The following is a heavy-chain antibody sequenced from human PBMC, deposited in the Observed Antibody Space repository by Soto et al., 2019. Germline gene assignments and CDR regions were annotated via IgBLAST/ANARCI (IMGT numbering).Heavy chain of an antibody. V-gene: IGHV4-34*01. CDR2: INHSGST. Sequence: SETLSLTCAVYGGSFSGYYWSWIRQPPGKGLEWIGEINHSGSTNYNPSLKSRVTISVDTSKNQFSLKLSSVTAADTAVYYCARPDGKWSHAFDIWGQGTMVTVSS. D-gene: IGHD1-26*01. CDR1: GGSFSGYY. CDR3: ARPDGKWSHAFDI. J-gene: IGHJ3*02.